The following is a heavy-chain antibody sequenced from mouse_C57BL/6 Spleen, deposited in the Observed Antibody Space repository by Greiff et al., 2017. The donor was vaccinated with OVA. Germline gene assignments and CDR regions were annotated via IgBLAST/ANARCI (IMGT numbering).Heavy chain of an antibody. D-gene: IGHD2-4*01. Sequence: VQLQESGAELARPGASVKMSCKASGYTFTSYTMHWVKQRPGQGLEWIGYINPSSGYTKYNQKFKDKATLTADKSSSTAYMQLSILTSEDSAVYYCARSPFYDYDGYYFDYWGQGTTLTVSS. V-gene: IGHV1-4*01. CDR1: GYTFTSYT. CDR2: INPSSGYT. J-gene: IGHJ2*01. CDR3: ARSPFYDYDGYYFDY.